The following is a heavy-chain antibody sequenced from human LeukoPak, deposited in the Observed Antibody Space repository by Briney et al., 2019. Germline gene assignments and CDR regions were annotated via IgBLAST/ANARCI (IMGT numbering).Heavy chain of an antibody. CDR1: GGSISSYY. J-gene: IGHJ5*02. V-gene: IGHV4-59*01. CDR3: ARDRDKLNWFDP. CDR2: IYYSGST. Sequence: SETLSLTCTVSGGSISSYYWSWMRQPPGKGREWIGYIYYSGSTNYNPSLKSRVTISVDTSKNQFSLKLSSVTAADTAVYYCARDRDKLNWFDPWGQGTLVTVSS.